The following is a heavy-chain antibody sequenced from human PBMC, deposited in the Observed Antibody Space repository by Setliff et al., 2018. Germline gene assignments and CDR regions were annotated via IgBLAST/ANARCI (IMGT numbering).Heavy chain of an antibody. V-gene: IGHV4-4*02. J-gene: IGHJ4*02. D-gene: IGHD3-10*01. CDR1: GESIRSNNW. CDR3: ARAPGRNIRGDY. CDR2: IYQSGTT. Sequence: PSETLSLTCTVSGESIRSNNWWNWVRQPPGKGLEWIGDIYQSGTTNYNPSLKSRVTISADTSKNQFSLKLKSVTAADTAVYYCARAPGRNIRGDYWGQGALSPSPQ.